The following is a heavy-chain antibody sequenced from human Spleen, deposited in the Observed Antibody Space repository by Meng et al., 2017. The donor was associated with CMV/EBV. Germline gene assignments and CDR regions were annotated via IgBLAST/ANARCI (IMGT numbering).Heavy chain of an antibody. CDR3: AYYDFWSGYPAY. V-gene: IGHV4-61*01. Sequence: SETLSLTCTVSGGSFSSGSYYWSWIRQPPGKGLEWIGYSYYSGSTNYNPSPKSRVTLSVDTSKNQFSLKLSSVTAADTAVYYCAYYDFWSGYPAYWGQGTLVTVSS. CDR2: SYYSGST. J-gene: IGHJ4*02. CDR1: GGSFSSGSYY. D-gene: IGHD3-3*01.